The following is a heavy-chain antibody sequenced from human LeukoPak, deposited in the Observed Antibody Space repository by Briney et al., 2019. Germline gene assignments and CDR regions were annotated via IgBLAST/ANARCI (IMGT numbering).Heavy chain of an antibody. D-gene: IGHD1-26*01. V-gene: IGHV4-39*07. CDR2: VYYSGST. CDR3: ARDGEGATET. Sequence: SETLSLTCTVSGGSISSSSYYWGWIRQPPGKGLEWIGSVYYSGSTYYNPSLKSRVTISIDTSKHQFSLKLSSVTAADTAVYYCARDGEGATETWGQGTLVTVSS. J-gene: IGHJ5*02. CDR1: GGSISSSSYY.